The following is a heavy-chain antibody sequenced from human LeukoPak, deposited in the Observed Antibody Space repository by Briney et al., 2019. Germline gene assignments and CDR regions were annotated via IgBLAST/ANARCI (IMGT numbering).Heavy chain of an antibody. CDR3: ARAPGYSGYDTDY. J-gene: IGHJ4*02. D-gene: IGHD5-12*01. V-gene: IGHV4-39*01. CDR2: IYYSGST. CDR1: GGSISSSRYS. Sequence: PSETLSLTCTVSGGSISSSRYSWGWIRQPPGKGLEWFGSIYYSGSTYYNPSPKSRVTISVDTSKNQFSLKLSSVTAADTAVYYCARAPGYSGYDTDYWGQGTLVTVSS.